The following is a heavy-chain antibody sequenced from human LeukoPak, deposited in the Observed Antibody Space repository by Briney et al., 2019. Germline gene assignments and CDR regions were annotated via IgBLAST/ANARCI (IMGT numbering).Heavy chain of an antibody. D-gene: IGHD3-3*01. J-gene: IGHJ3*02. V-gene: IGHV3-15*01. CDR2: IKRKTDGGTT. CDR3: TTTGVDFWSGYYKDAFDI. Sequence: GGSLRLSCAASGFTFCNAWMSWVRQAPGKGLEWVGRIKRKTDGGTTDYAAPVKGRFTISRDDSKNTLYLQMNSLKTEDTAVYYCTTTGVDFWSGYYKDAFDIWGQGTMVTVSS. CDR1: GFTFCNAW.